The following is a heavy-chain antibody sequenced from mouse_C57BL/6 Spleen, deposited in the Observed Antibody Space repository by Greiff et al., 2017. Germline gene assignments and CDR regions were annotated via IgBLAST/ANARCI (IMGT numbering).Heavy chain of an antibody. D-gene: IGHD2-12*01. CDR3: ARDPLTIGRAMDY. J-gene: IGHJ4*01. CDR1: GYTFTSYW. Sequence: QVQLKQPGAELVKPGASVKMSCKASGYTFTSYWITWVKQRPGQGLEWIGDIYPGSGSTNYNEKFKSKATLTVDTSSSTAYMQLSSLTSEDSAVYYGARDPLTIGRAMDYWGQGTSVTVSS. CDR2: IYPGSGST. V-gene: IGHV1-55*01.